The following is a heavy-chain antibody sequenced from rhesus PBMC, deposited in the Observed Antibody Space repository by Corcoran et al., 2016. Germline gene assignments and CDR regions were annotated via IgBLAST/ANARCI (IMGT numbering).Heavy chain of an antibody. J-gene: IGHJ3*01. V-gene: IGHV4-160*01. CDR2: IYHIEGST. CDR3: ARMWIQLADAFDF. Sequence: QVQLQESGPGLVKPSETLSLTCAVSGASISSDYWSWIRQPPGRGLEWIGRIYHIEGSTDSSPSLKSRVTISTDTSKNQFSLRLNSVTAADTAVYYCARMWIQLADAFDFWGQGLRVTVSS. D-gene: IGHD5-30*01. CDR1: GASISSDY.